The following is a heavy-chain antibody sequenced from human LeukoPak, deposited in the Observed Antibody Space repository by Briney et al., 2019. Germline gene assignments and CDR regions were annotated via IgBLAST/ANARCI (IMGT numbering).Heavy chain of an antibody. CDR1: GFTVTTTY. CDR3: ARVRERVGSSWYNAFDI. CDR2: LHTDGRT. J-gene: IGHJ3*02. D-gene: IGHD6-13*01. Sequence: GGSLRLSCAASGFTVTTTYITWVRQAPGKGLEWVSVLHTDGRTYYADSVKGRFTISRDNSKNVLYLHMNSLIAADTAMYYCARVRERVGSSWYNAFDIWGQGTMVTVSS. V-gene: IGHV3-53*01.